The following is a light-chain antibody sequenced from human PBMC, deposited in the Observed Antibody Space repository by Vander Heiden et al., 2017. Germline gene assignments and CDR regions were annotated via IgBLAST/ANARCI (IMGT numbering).Light chain of an antibody. J-gene: IGKJ4*01. CDR3: QQRSNSLT. CDR1: QSVSSY. V-gene: IGKV3-11*01. CDR2: DAS. Sequence: EIVLTQSPATLSLSPGERATLSCRASQSVSSYLAWYQQKPGQAPRLLIYDASNRATGIPARFSGSGSGTDFTLTISSLEPEDFAVYYWQQRSNSLTFGGRTKVDIK.